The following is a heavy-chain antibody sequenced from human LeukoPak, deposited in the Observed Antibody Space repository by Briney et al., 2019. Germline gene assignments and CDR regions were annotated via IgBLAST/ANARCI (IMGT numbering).Heavy chain of an antibody. Sequence: ASVKVSCKASGYTFTGYYMHWVRQAPGQGLVWMGWINPNSGGTNYAQKFQGRVTMTRDTSISTAYMELSRLRSDDTAVYYCARYVAVPAAIPFDYWGQGTLVTVSS. V-gene: IGHV1-2*02. CDR2: INPNSGGT. CDR3: ARYVAVPAAIPFDY. CDR1: GYTFTGYY. D-gene: IGHD2-2*01. J-gene: IGHJ4*02.